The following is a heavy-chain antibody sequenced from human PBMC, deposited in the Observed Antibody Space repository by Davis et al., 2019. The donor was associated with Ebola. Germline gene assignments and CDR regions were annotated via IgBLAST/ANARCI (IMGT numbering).Heavy chain of an antibody. CDR2: ISSSGSTI. CDR3: ARHRYSSSSFDS. J-gene: IGHJ4*02. D-gene: IGHD6-6*01. Sequence: PGGSLRLSCAASGFIFSDYYMSWIRQAPGKGLEWISYISSSGSTIYYADSVKGRFTISRDNAKNSVYLHMSSLRAEDTAVFYCARHRYSSSSFDSWGQGTLATVSS. CDR1: GFIFSDYY. V-gene: IGHV3-11*01.